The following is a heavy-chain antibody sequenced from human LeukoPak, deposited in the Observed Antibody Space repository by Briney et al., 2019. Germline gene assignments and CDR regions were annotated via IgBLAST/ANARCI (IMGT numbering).Heavy chain of an antibody. V-gene: IGHV1-2*02. J-gene: IGHJ6*03. D-gene: IGHD3-3*01. CDR3: ARTYYDFWSGYDYYYYMDV. CDR1: GYTFTGYY. CDR2: INPNIGGT. Sequence: ASVKVSCKASGYTFTGYYMHWVPQAPGRGREWMGWINPNIGGTNYAQKFQGRVTMTRDTSISTAYMELSRLRSDDTAVYYCARTYYDFWSGYDYYYYMDVWGKGTTVTVSS.